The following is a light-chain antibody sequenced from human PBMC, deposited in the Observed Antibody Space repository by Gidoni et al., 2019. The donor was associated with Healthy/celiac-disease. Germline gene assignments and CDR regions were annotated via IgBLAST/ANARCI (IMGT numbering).Light chain of an antibody. CDR3: QQYYSTPQT. CDR2: WAS. V-gene: IGKV4-1*01. J-gene: IGKJ1*01. Sequence: DIVMTQSPDSLAVSLGERANINCKSSQSVLYSSNNKNYLAWYQQKPGQPPKLLIYWASTRESGVPDRFSGSGSGTDFTLTISSLQAEDVAVYYCQQYYSTPQTFXQXTKVEIK. CDR1: QSVLYSSNNKNY.